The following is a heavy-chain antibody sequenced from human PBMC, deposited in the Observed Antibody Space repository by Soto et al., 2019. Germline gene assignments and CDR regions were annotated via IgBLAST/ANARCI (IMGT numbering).Heavy chain of an antibody. CDR2: IIPIFGTA. CDR3: ARELATVVTGWFDP. J-gene: IGHJ5*02. CDR1: GGTFSSYA. Sequence: QVQLVQSGAEVKKPGSSVKVSCKASGGTFSSYAISWVRQAPGQGLAWMGGIIPIFGTATYAQKFQGRVTITADESTSTAYMELSSLRSEDTAVYYCARELATVVTGWFDPWGQGTLVTVSS. V-gene: IGHV1-69*12. D-gene: IGHD4-17*01.